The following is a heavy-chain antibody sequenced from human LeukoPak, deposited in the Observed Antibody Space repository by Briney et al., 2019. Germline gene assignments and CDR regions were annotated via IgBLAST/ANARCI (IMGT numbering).Heavy chain of an antibody. CDR3: AREGPDYGPAFDI. D-gene: IGHD4/OR15-4a*01. CDR2: INSNNGNT. V-gene: IGHV1-18*01. Sequence: GASMKVSCTASGDSFTRNGISWVRQTPGQGLEWMGWINSNNGNTKYAQNLQGRVTMTTDTSTSTAYMELRSLRFDDTAVYYCAREGPDYGPAFDIWGQGTMVTVSP. J-gene: IGHJ3*02. CDR1: GDSFTRNG.